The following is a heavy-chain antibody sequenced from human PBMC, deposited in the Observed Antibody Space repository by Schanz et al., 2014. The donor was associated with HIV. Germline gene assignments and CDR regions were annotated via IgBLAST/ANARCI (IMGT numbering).Heavy chain of an antibody. Sequence: EVQLVESGGALVQPGRSLRLSCAASGFTFDDYAMHWVRQAPGKGLEWVAYISWNSGSLDYADSVKGRFTISRDISKNTLYLQMNSLRAEDTAVYYCAKEEQQLGGVGGYHFDYWGQGTLVTVSS. CDR3: AKEEQQLGGVGGYHFDY. J-gene: IGHJ4*02. CDR2: ISWNSGSL. CDR1: GFTFDDYA. D-gene: IGHD6-13*01. V-gene: IGHV3-9*01.